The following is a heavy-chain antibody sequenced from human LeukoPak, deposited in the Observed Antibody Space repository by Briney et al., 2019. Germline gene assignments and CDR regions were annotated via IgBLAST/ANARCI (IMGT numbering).Heavy chain of an antibody. CDR3: ARGVGATNFYYYYYMDV. CDR2: TYYRSKWYN. J-gene: IGHJ6*03. Sequence: SQTLSLTCAISGDSVTSNSAAWNWIRQSPSRGREWLGRTYYRSKWYNDYAVSVKSRITINPDTSKNQFSLQLNSVTPEDTAVYYCARGVGATNFYYYYYMDVWGKGTTVTVSS. CDR1: GDSVTSNSAA. V-gene: IGHV6-1*01. D-gene: IGHD1-26*01.